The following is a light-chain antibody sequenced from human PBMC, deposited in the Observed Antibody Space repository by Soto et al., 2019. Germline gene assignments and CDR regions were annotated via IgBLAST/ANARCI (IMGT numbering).Light chain of an antibody. V-gene: IGKV1-39*01. J-gene: IGKJ1*01. CDR1: QTITTY. CDR3: QQSSSIPRT. CDR2: AAS. Sequence: DIPMTQSPSSLSASVGDRVTITCRTSQTITTYLNWYQQKPGKAPKLLIYAASSLQIGVPPRFSGSGSGTDFTLAISSLQHEDFATYYCQQSSSIPRTFCQGTKVEI.